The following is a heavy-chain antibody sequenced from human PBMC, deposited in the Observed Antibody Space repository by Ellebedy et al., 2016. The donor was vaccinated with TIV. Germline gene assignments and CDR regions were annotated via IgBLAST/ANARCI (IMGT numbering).Heavy chain of an antibody. D-gene: IGHD2-21*01. CDR2: ISGSGRDT. J-gene: IGHJ4*02. CDR1: GFSFRNHA. Sequence: PGGSLRLSCTASGFSFRNHAMSWVRQAPGKGLEWVSGISGSGRDTYYADSVKGRFTISRDNSKSTVDLLLDSLRAADTAVYYCAKGDYVSAWHLDHWGQGTLVTVSS. V-gene: IGHV3-23*01. CDR3: AKGDYVSAWHLDH.